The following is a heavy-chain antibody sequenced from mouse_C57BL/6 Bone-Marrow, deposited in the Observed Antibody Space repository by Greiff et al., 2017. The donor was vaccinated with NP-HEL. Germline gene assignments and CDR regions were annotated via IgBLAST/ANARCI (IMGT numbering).Heavy chain of an antibody. CDR1: GFNIKNTY. D-gene: IGHD1-1*01. V-gene: IGHV14-3*01. CDR3: ALLLTWFAY. CDR2: IDPANGNT. Sequence: VQLKESVAELVRPGASVKLSCTASGFNIKNTYMPWVKQRPEQGLEWIGRIDPANGNTKYAPKFQGKATITADTSSNTAYLQLSSLTSEDTAIYYCALLLTWFAYWGQGTLVTVSA. J-gene: IGHJ3*01.